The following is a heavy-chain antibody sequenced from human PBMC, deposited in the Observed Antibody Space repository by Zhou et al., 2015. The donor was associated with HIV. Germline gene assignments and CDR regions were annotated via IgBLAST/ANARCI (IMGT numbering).Heavy chain of an antibody. CDR2: ISAYNGNT. J-gene: IGHJ6*02. CDR1: GYTLTELS. D-gene: IGHD2-2*01. CDR3: ARYQLLWGMDV. Sequence: QVQLVQSGAEVKKPGASVKVSCKVSGYTLTELSMHWVRQAPGKGLEWMGWISAYNGNTNYAQKLQGRVTMTTDTSTSTAYMELRSLRSDDTAVYYCARYQLLWGMDVWGQGTTVTVSS. V-gene: IGHV1-18*01.